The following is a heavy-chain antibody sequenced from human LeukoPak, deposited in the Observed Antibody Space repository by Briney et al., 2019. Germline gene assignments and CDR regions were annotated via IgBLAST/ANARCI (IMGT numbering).Heavy chain of an antibody. CDR2: IYYSGST. V-gene: IGHV4-30-4*08. CDR3: ARIVGAGDAFDI. CDR1: GGSISSGAYY. D-gene: IGHD1-26*01. J-gene: IGHJ3*02. Sequence: SQTLSLTCTVSGGSISSGAYYWSWIRQPPGKGQEWIGYIYYSGSTYYNPSLKSRVTISVDTSKNQFSLKLSSVTAADTAVYYCARIVGAGDAFDIWGQGTMVTVSS.